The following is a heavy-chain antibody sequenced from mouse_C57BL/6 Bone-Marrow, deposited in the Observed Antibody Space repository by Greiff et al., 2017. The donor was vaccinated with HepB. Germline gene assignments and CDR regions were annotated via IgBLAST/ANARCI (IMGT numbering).Heavy chain of an antibody. CDR2: INSDGGST. D-gene: IGHD2-1*01. CDR1: ECEFPSHD. CDR3: ARRVYYGNFYAMDY. Sequence: EVKLVESGGGLVQPGESLKLSCESNECEFPSHDMSWVRKTPEKRLELVAAINSDGGSTYYPDTMERRFIISRDNTKKTLYLQMSSLRSEDTALYYCARRVYYGNFYAMDYWGQGTSVTVSS. J-gene: IGHJ4*01. V-gene: IGHV5-2*03.